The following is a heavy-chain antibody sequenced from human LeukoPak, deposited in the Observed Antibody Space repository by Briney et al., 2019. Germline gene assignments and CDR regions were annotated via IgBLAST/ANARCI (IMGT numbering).Heavy chain of an antibody. J-gene: IGHJ4*02. D-gene: IGHD3-16*01. CDR3: ALIGLTGPGGDY. V-gene: IGHV1-18*01. CDR1: VYIFTSYG. Sequence: ASVKVSCKASVYIFTSYGISWVRQAPGQGLEWMGWISAYNGNTNYAQKLQGRVTMTTDTSTSTAYMELRSLRSDDTAVYYCALIGLTGPGGDYWGQGTLVTVSS. CDR2: ISAYNGNT.